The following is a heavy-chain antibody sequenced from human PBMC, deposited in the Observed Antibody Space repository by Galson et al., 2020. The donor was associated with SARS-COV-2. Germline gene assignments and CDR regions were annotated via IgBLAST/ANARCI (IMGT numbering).Heavy chain of an antibody. CDR1: GFTFSTYG. CDR3: ARSRDGYNYFDY. D-gene: IGHD5-12*01. Sequence: TGGSLRLSCAASGFTFSTYGMHWVRQAPGKGLEWVAVIFYDGSDKYYADPVKGRFTISRDNSKNTLNLQMNSLRAEDTAVYYCARSRDGYNYFDYWGQGTLLTVSS. CDR2: IFYDGSDK. J-gene: IGHJ4*02. V-gene: IGHV3-30*03.